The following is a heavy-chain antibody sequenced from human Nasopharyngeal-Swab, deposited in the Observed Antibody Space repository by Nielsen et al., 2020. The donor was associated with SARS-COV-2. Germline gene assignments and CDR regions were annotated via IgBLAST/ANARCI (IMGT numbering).Heavy chain of an antibody. CDR2: ISTSSSYI. J-gene: IGHJ4*02. CDR1: GFTFNTYG. CDR3: AKDLRGPYFF. V-gene: IGHV3-21*04. Sequence: GESLKISCAASGFTFNTYGMNWVRQAPGKGLELVSSISTSSSYIYYADSVKGRFTISRDNAKSSLHLQMNSLRAEDTAVYYCAKDLRGPYFFWGQGTLVTVSS. D-gene: IGHD2/OR15-2a*01.